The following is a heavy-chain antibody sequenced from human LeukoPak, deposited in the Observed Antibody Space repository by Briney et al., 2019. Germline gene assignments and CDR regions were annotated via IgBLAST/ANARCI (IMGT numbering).Heavy chain of an antibody. J-gene: IGHJ5*02. CDR1: GGSISSYY. D-gene: IGHD2-2*01. CDR2: IYYSGST. V-gene: IGHV4-59*01. CDR3: ARGVVVPAAKSLNWFDP. Sequence: PSETLSLTCTVSGGSISSYYWSWIRQPPGKGLEWIGYIYYSGSTNYNPSLKSRVTISVDTSKNQFSLKLSSVTAADTVVYYCARGVVVPAAKSLNWFDPWGQGTLVTVSS.